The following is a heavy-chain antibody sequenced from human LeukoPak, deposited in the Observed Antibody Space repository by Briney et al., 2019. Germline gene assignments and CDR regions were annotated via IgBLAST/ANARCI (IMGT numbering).Heavy chain of an antibody. D-gene: IGHD3-3*01. V-gene: IGHV1-69*05. Sequence: SVKVSCKASGGTFSSYAISWVRQAPGQGLEWMGGIIPIFGTANYAQKFQGRVTITKDESTSTAYMELSSLRSEDTAVYYCARAKDFWSGYIYYMDVWGKGTTVTVSS. CDR2: IIPIFGTA. CDR1: GGTFSSYA. J-gene: IGHJ6*03. CDR3: ARAKDFWSGYIYYMDV.